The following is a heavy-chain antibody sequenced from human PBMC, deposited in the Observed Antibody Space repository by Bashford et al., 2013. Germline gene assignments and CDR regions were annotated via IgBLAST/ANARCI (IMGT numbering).Heavy chain of an antibody. CDR2: IKKDGSEK. V-gene: IGHV3-7*03. CDR3: VGGSGWLFDY. D-gene: IGHD6-19*01. Sequence: VRQXPGKGLEWVANIKKDGSEKYYVESVKGRFTISRDNTKNSLYLQMNNLRAEDTAVYYCVGGSGWLFDYWGQGTLVTVSS. J-gene: IGHJ4*02.